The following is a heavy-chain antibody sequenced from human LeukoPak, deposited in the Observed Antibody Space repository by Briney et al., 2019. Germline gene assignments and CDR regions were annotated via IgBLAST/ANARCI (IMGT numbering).Heavy chain of an antibody. CDR3: AKDYLGYCRGGSCYGLDSPAVNDY. CDR2: MSGSGGST. CDR1: GFTFSSYA. J-gene: IGHJ4*02. D-gene: IGHD2-15*01. Sequence: GGSLRLSCAASGFTFSSYAMSWVRQAPGKGLEWVSAMSGSGGSTYYADSVKGRFTISRDNSKNTLYLQMNSLRAEDTAVYYCAKDYLGYCRGGSCYGLDSPAVNDYWGQGTLVTVSS. V-gene: IGHV3-23*01.